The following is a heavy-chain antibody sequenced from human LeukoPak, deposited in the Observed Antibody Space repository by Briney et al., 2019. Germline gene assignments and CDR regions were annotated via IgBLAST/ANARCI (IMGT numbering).Heavy chain of an antibody. CDR2: IYHSGST. CDR1: GYSISSGYY. J-gene: IGHJ5*02. V-gene: IGHV4-38-2*02. CDR3: ALVYCGGDCYGFDP. Sequence: SSETLSLTCTVSGYSISSGYYWGWIRQPPGKGLEWIGSIYHSGSTYYNPSLKSRVTISVDTSKNQFSLKLSSVTAADTAVYYSALVYCGGDCYGFDPWGQGTLVTVSS. D-gene: IGHD2-21*02.